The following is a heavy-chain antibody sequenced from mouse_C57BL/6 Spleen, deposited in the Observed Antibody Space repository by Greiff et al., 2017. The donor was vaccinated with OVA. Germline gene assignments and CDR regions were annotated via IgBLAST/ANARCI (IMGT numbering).Heavy chain of an antibody. D-gene: IGHD1-1*02. CDR1: GYTFTSYW. CDR3: ASYGGNFDV. J-gene: IGHJ1*03. Sequence: QVQLQQPGAELVMPGASVKLSCKASGYTFTSYWMHWVKQRPGQGLEWIGEIDPSDSYTNYNQKFKGKSTLTVDKSSSTAYMQLSSLTSEDSAVYYCASYGGNFDVWGTGTTVTVSS. V-gene: IGHV1-69*01. CDR2: IDPSDSYT.